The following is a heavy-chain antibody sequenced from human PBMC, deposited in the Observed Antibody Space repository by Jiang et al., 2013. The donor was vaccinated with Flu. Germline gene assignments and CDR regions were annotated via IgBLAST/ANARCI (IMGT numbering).Heavy chain of an antibody. Sequence: GLVKPSETLSLTCTVSGGSIRSYYWSWIRQPPGKGLEWIGYISYSGFTNYIPSLKSRLTIAVDTSKNQFSLKLRSVTAADTAVYYCARQGYCNRTSCYDYWGQGTLVTVSS. V-gene: IGHV4-59*08. J-gene: IGHJ4*02. CDR2: ISYSGFT. CDR3: ARQGYCNRTSCYDY. CDR1: GGSIRSYY. D-gene: IGHD2-2*01.